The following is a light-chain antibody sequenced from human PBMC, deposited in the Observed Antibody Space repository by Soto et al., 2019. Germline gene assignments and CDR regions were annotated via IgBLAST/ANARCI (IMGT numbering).Light chain of an antibody. CDR1: SSDVGGYNY. CDR2: EVS. V-gene: IGLV2-8*01. CDR3: RSYAGGNNPFV. J-gene: IGLJ1*01. Sequence: QSALTQPPSASGSPGQSVTISCTGTSSDVGGYNYVSWYQQYPGKAPKLMIYEVSKRPSGVPDRFSGSKSGNTASLTVSGLQAEDEADYYCRSYAGGNNPFVFGTGTKVTVL.